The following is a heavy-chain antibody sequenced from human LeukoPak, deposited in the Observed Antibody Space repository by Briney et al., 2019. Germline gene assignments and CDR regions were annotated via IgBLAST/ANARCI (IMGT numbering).Heavy chain of an antibody. CDR3: ARDRGSYSSFDY. V-gene: IGHV3-21*01. J-gene: IGHJ4*02. CDR1: GFTFSSYW. D-gene: IGHD1-26*01. Sequence: GGSLRLSCAASGFTFSSYWMSWVRQAPGKGLEWVSSISSSSSYIYYADSVKGRFTISRDNAKNSLYLQMNSLRAEDTAVYYCARDRGSYSSFDYWGQGTLVTVSS. CDR2: ISSSSSYI.